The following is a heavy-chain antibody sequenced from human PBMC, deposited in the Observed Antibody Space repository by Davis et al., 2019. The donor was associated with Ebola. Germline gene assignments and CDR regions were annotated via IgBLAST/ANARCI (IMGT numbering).Heavy chain of an antibody. V-gene: IGHV6-1*01. CDR2: TFFKSKWYT. CDR3: AKEPSSTFYGYFDS. J-gene: IGHJ4*02. D-gene: IGHD2-2*01. CDR1: GNRLSISSAS. Sequence: HSQTLSLTRDISGNRLSISSASWTSIRQSPSRGLEWLGRTFFKSKWYTEYASSVKSRITINRDTLKNQVSLQLTSVTSNDTAVYYCAKEPSSTFYGYFDSWGQGSLVTVSS.